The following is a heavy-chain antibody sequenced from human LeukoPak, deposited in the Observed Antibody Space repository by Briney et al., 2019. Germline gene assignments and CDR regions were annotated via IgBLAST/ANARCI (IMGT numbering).Heavy chain of an antibody. Sequence: PGGSLRLSCAASGFTFSSYWMSWVRQAPGKGLEWVSVIYSGGSTYYADSVKGRFTISRDNSKNTLYLQMNGLRAEDTAVYYCARGVGSGSRLRAGDYWGQGTLVTVSS. CDR1: GFTFSSYW. CDR2: IYSGGST. D-gene: IGHD1-26*01. CDR3: ARGVGSGSRLRAGDY. V-gene: IGHV3-53*01. J-gene: IGHJ4*02.